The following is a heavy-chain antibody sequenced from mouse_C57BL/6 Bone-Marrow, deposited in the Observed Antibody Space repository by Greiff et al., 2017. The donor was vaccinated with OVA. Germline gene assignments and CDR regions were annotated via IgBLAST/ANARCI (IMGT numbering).Heavy chain of an antibody. CDR1: GYTFTSYW. CDR3: ARPPLYSNYGDWYFDV. CDR2: IDPSDSYT. Sequence: QVQLQQPGAELVKPGASVKLSCKASGYTFTSYWMQWVKQRPGQGLEWIGEIDPSDSYTNYNQKFKGKATLTVDTSSSTAYMQLSSLTSEDSAVYYCARPPLYSNYGDWYFDVWGTGTTVTVSS. J-gene: IGHJ1*03. D-gene: IGHD2-5*01. V-gene: IGHV1-50*01.